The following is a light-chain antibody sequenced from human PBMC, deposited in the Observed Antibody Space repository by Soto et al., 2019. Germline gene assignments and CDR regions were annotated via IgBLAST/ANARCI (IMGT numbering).Light chain of an antibody. CDR2: GAS. V-gene: IGKV3-15*01. J-gene: IGKJ1*01. Sequence: EIVLTQSPPTLSVSPGERATLSCRPSQSISSNLAWYQQKPGQGPRLLVYGASTRATGIPARFSGSGSGTEFTLTISSLQSEDFAVYYCQQYNNWPPGRTFGQGTKVDI. CDR3: QQYNNWPPGRT. CDR1: QSISSN.